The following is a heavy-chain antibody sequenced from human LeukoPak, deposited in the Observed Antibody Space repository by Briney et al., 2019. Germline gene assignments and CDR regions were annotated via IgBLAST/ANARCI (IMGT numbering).Heavy chain of an antibody. CDR1: GGSISSYY. J-gene: IGHJ6*03. CDR3: ARGYSYGYHYYYYYMDV. V-gene: IGHV4-59*01. CDR2: IYYSGST. D-gene: IGHD5-18*01. Sequence: SETLSLTCTVSGGSISSYYWSWIRQPPGKGLAWIGYIYYSGSTNYNPSLKSRVTISVDTFKNQFSLKLSSVTAADTAVYYCARGYSYGYHYYYYYMDVWGKGTTVTVSS.